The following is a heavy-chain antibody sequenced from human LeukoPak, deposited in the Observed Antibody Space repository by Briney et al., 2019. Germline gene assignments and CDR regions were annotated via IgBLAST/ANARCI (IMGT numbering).Heavy chain of an antibody. CDR2: IYYSGST. J-gene: IGHJ3*02. V-gene: IGHV4-59*08. CDR3: ARSPAGHSGSYSDDAFDI. D-gene: IGHD3-10*01. Sequence: SETLSLTCTVSGGSISSYYWSWIRQPPGKGLEWIGYIYYSGSTNYNPSLKSRVTISVDTSKNQFSLKLSSVTAADTAVYYCARSPAGHSGSYSDDAFDIWGQGTMVAVSS. CDR1: GGSISSYY.